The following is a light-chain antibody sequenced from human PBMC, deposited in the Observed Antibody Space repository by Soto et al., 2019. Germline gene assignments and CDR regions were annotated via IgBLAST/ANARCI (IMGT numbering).Light chain of an antibody. J-gene: IGKJ4*01. CDR1: QSISSW. CDR2: KAS. CDR3: QQYNSYSLT. Sequence: DIQMTQSPSTLSASVGDRVTITCRASQSISSWLAWYQQKPGKAPKLLIYKASSLESGVPSRFSCSGSWTELTLTISSLQPDDFATYYCQQYNSYSLTFGGGTKVEIK. V-gene: IGKV1-5*03.